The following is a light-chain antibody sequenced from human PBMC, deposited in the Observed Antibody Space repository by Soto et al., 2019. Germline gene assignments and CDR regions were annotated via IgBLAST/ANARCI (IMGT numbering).Light chain of an antibody. V-gene: IGLV2-14*01. J-gene: IGLJ3*02. CDR3: ASYTSNNTVM. Sequence: QSALTQPASVSGSPGQSITISYTGTSSDIGAYNYVSWYQQHPGKAPELMISDVSNRPSGVSNRFSGSKSGNTASLTISGLQAEDEADYYCASYTSNNTVMFGGGTKLTVL. CDR2: DVS. CDR1: SSDIGAYNY.